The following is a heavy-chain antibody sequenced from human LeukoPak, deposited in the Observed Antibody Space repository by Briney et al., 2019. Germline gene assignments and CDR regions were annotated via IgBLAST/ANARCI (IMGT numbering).Heavy chain of an antibody. CDR3: ARAGSGWYDDYYYYYMGV. J-gene: IGHJ6*03. Sequence: GGSLRLSCAASGFTFSSYWMHWVRQAPGKGLVWVSRINSDGSSTSYADSVKGRFTISRDNAKNTLYLQMNSLRAEDTAVYYCARAGSGWYDDYYYYYMGVWGKGTTVTVSS. CDR2: INSDGSST. V-gene: IGHV3-74*01. D-gene: IGHD6-19*01. CDR1: GFTFSSYW.